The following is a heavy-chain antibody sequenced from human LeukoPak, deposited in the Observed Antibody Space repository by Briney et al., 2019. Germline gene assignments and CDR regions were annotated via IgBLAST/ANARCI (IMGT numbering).Heavy chain of an antibody. CDR3: AKFGHWGYYFDY. Sequence: GGSLRLSCAASGFTFSSYAMSWVRQAPGKGLEWVSVISGSGGSTYYADSVKGRFTISRDNSKNTLYLQMNSLRAEDTAVYYCAKFGHWGYYFDYWGQGTLVTVSS. V-gene: IGHV3-23*01. CDR1: GFTFSSYA. J-gene: IGHJ4*02. D-gene: IGHD7-27*01. CDR2: ISGSGGST.